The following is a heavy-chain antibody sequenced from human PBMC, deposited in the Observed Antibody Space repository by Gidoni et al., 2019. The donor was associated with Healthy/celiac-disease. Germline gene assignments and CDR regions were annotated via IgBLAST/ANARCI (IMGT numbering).Heavy chain of an antibody. CDR2: ISSSGSNQ. CDR1: GGTCSSEG. D-gene: IGHD3-10*01. J-gene: IGHJ6*02. CDR3: AKGGSRGSVSYYKRSPFYYYYGMDV. Sequence: QVQLGEAGGGVVQPGRSLRLSWAASGGTCSSEGLHGVRQAPGKGLEWVAVISSSGSNQSYAASVKCRFTISSDTSQNTLYLQMNSLSAEDSAVYYCAKGGSRGSVSYYKRSPFYYYYGMDVWGQGTTVTVSS. V-gene: IGHV3-30*18.